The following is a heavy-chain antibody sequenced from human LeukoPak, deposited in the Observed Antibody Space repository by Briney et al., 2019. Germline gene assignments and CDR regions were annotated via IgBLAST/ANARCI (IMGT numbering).Heavy chain of an antibody. Sequence: SETLSLTCAVYGGSFSGYYWSWIRQPPGKGLEWIGEINHSGSTNYNPSLKSRVTISVDTSKNQFSLKLSSVTAADTAVYYCARLLSGNYVWGYYYMDVWGKGTTVTVSS. CDR2: INHSGST. CDR3: ARLLSGNYVWGYYYMDV. V-gene: IGHV4-34*01. J-gene: IGHJ6*03. CDR1: GGSFSGYY. D-gene: IGHD3-16*01.